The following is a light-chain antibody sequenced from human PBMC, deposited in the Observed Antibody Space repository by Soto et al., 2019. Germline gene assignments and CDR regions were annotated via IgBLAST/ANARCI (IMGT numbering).Light chain of an antibody. CDR2: EVS. CDR1: SSDVGGTYNY. CDR3: TSYTSTSTRKV. J-gene: IGLJ1*01. Sequence: QSALTQPASVSGSLGQSITISCTGTSSDVGGTYNYVSWYQQYPDKAPKLMIYEVSNRPSGVSNRFSGSKSGHTASLTIYGLQAEDEADYYCTSYTSTSTRKVFGTGTKLTVL. V-gene: IGLV2-14*01.